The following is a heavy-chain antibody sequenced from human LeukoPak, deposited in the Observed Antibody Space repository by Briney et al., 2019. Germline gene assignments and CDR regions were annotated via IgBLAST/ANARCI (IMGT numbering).Heavy chain of an antibody. CDR3: AKALAFYDSSGYSTYYFDY. J-gene: IGHJ4*02. CDR2: ISYDGSIK. CDR1: GFTFSSSG. D-gene: IGHD3-22*01. Sequence: PGGSLRLSCAASGFTFSSSGMHWVRQAPGKGLEWVAIISYDGSIKDYADSVKGRFTISRDSSKNTLYLQMNSLRAEDTAVYYCAKALAFYDSSGYSTYYFDYWGQGTLVTVPS. V-gene: IGHV3-30*18.